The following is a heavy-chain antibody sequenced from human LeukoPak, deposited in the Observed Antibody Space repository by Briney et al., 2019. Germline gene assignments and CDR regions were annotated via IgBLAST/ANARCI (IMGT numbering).Heavy chain of an antibody. D-gene: IGHD3-22*01. CDR3: ARDRNYYDRSGYRDAFDI. V-gene: IGHV3-21*01. Sequence: GGSLRLSCAASGFTFSSYSMNWVRQAPGKGLEWVSSISSSSTYIYYADSVKGRVTISRDNAKNSLYLQMNSLRAEDTAVYYCARDRNYYDRSGYRDAFDIWGQGTTVTVSS. CDR2: ISSSSTYI. J-gene: IGHJ3*02. CDR1: GFTFSSYS.